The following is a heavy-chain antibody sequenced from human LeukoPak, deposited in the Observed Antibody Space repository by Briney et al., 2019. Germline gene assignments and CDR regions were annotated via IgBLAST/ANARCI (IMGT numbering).Heavy chain of an antibody. CDR2: ISGSGGST. CDR1: GFTFSSYA. V-gene: IGHV3-23*01. J-gene: IGHJ5*01. CDR3: AKSCSSTSCYRFDS. Sequence: GGSLRLSCAASGFTFSSYAMNWVRQAPGKGLEWVSVISGSGGSTYYADSVKGRFTISRDNAKNSLYLQMNSLRAEDTALYYCAKSCSSTSCYRFDSWGQGTLVTVSS. D-gene: IGHD2-2*02.